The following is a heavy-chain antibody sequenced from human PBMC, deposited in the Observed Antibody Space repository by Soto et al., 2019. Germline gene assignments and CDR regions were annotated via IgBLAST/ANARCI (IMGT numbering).Heavy chain of an antibody. CDR2: SHQSGNT. Sequence: QVQLQESGPGLVKPSGTLSLTCAVSGVSIGSHDWWTWVRQPPGKGLEWIGESHQSGNTNYNSSLDSRVTISLYKSKNHFSLQLSSVTVADTAVYCCATRDTGRVYWGQGTLVTVSS. V-gene: IGHV4-4*01. D-gene: IGHD5-18*01. CDR1: GVSIGSHDW. CDR3: ATRDTGRVY. J-gene: IGHJ4*02.